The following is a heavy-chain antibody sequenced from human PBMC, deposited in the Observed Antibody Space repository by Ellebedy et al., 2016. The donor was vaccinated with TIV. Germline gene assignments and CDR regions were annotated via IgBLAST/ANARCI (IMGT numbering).Heavy chain of an antibody. J-gene: IGHJ4*02. CDR3: TKDLLRGIWGGSGRDY. CDR1: GFTFDDYA. V-gene: IGHV3-9*01. CDR2: ISRRGHYI. Sequence: SLKISXAASGFTFDDYAMHWVRQAPGKGLEWVSGISRRGHYIGYADSVRGRFTISRGNAKNSLYLQMNSLRIEDTAVYYCTKDLLRGIWGGSGRDYWGQGTLVTVSS. D-gene: IGHD7-27*01.